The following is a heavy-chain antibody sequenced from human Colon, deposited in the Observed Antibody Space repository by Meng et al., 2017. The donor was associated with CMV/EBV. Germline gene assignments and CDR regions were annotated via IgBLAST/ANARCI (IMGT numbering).Heavy chain of an antibody. Sequence: SGVSLHPSGVAVGWIRQPPGQALEWLAVVYWTDDKRYRPSLRSRLTITKDTSKNQVVLTMTNMDPVDTATYYCAHHYSSAWYNWFDPWGQGTLVTVSS. D-gene: IGHD6-19*01. CDR3: AHHYSSAWYNWFDP. J-gene: IGHJ5*02. CDR1: GVSLHPSGVA. V-gene: IGHV2-5*01. CDR2: VYWTDDK.